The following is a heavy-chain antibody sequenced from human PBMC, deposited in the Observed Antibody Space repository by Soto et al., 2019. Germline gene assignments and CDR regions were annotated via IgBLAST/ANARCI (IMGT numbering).Heavy chain of an antibody. D-gene: IGHD6-19*01. CDR3: ANHPTGGQWLVRGWFDP. V-gene: IGHV1-69*01. CDR2: IIPIFGTA. CDR1: GGTFSSYA. J-gene: IGHJ5*02. Sequence: QVQLVQSGAEVKKPGSSVKVSCKASGGTFSSYAISWVRQAPGQGLEWMGGIIPIFGTANYAQKFQGRVTITADESTSTAYMELSSLRSEDTAVYYCANHPTGGQWLVRGWFDPWGQGTLVTVSS.